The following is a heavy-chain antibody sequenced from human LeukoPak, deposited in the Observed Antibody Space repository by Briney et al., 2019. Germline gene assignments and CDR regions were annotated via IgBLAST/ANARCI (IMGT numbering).Heavy chain of an antibody. J-gene: IGHJ6*02. V-gene: IGHV3-30-3*01. Sequence: GRSLRLSCAASGFTFSSYAMHWVRQAPGKGLEWVAVISYDGSNKYYADSVKGRFTISRDNSKNTLYLQMNSLRAEDTAVYYCARTYYDYVWGSSYGMDAWGQGTTVTVSS. D-gene: IGHD3-16*01. CDR1: GFTFSSYA. CDR3: ARTYYDYVWGSSYGMDA. CDR2: ISYDGSNK.